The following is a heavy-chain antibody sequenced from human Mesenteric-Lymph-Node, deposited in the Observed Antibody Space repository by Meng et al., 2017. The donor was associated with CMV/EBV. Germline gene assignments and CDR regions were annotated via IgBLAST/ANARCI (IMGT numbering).Heavy chain of an antibody. CDR1: GFTFGDYA. V-gene: IGHV3-49*04. J-gene: IGHJ4*02. CDR3: ARDPGFGMTGDRIDY. D-gene: IGHD1-20*01. CDR2: IRSKAYGGTT. Sequence: GGSLRLSCTASGFTFGDYAMSWVRQAPGKGLEWVGFIRSKAYGGTTEYAASVKGRFTISRDDSKSVAYLQMDSLKTEDTAVYYCARDPGFGMTGDRIDYWGQGTLVTVSS.